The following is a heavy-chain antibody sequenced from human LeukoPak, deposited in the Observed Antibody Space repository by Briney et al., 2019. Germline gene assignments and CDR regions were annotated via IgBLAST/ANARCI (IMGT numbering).Heavy chain of an antibody. J-gene: IGHJ6*02. D-gene: IGHD2-15*01. CDR3: ARRVGGRPYGMDV. CDR1: GYSFTSYW. CDR2: IYPGDSDT. Sequence: GESLKISCKGSGYSFTSYWIGWVRPMPGKGLEWIGIIYPGDSDTRYSPSFQGQVTTSADKSISTAYLQCSSLKASDTAMYYCARRVGGRPYGMDVWGQGTTVTVSS. V-gene: IGHV5-51*01.